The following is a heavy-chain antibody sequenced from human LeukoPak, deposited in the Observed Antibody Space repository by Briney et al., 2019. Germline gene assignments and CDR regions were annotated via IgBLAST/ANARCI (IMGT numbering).Heavy chain of an antibody. CDR1: GLTVSSNY. Sequence: PGGSLRLSCAASGLTVSSNYMSWVRQAPGKGLEWVSVIYSGGSTYYADSVKGRFTISRDNSKNTLYLQMNSLRAEDTAVYYCARDGLRGYYYGMDVWGQGTTVTVSS. J-gene: IGHJ6*02. CDR3: ARDGLRGYYYGMDV. CDR2: IYSGGST. D-gene: IGHD6-19*01. V-gene: IGHV3-53*01.